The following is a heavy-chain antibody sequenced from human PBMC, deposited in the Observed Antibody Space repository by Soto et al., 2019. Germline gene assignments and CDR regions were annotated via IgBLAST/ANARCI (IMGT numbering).Heavy chain of an antibody. CDR3: ASAGSGWSQTPYYSYSGMEV. J-gene: IGHJ6*02. V-gene: IGHV3-33*01. Sequence: LRLSCSASGFTFSSYRMHWFRQAPGKGLEGVAVIWYAGSNKYYADSVKGRFTISRDNSKNTLYLQMNSLRAEDTAVYYCASAGSGWSQTPYYSYSGMEVWGQGKTVTVS. CDR2: IWYAGSNK. CDR1: GFTFSSYR. D-gene: IGHD6-19*01.